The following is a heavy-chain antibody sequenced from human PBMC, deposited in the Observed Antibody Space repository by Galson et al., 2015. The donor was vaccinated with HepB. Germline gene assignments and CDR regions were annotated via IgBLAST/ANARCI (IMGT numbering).Heavy chain of an antibody. CDR3: AREMEQFDSSDYRYGFDV. Sequence: SVKVSCKASGGIFSMYTINWVRQAPGQGLEWMGRIITILGLANSAQKFQGRVTITADKSTSTAYMELSSLRSEDTAVYYCAREMEQFDSSDYRYGFDVWGQGTMVTVSS. D-gene: IGHD3-22*01. V-gene: IGHV1-69*04. J-gene: IGHJ3*01. CDR2: IITILGLA. CDR1: GGIFSMYT.